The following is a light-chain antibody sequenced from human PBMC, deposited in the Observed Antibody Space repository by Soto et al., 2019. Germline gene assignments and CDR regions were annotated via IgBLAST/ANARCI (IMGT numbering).Light chain of an antibody. CDR2: DAS. CDR3: QQRNNWPPVT. CDR1: QSVSSN. Sequence: TQSPATLSVSPGERATLSCRASQSVSSNLAWYQQKPGQAPRLLIYDASNRATGIPARFSGSGSGTDFTLTISSLEPEDFAVYYCQQRNNWPPVTFGGGTKVDIK. V-gene: IGKV3-11*01. J-gene: IGKJ4*01.